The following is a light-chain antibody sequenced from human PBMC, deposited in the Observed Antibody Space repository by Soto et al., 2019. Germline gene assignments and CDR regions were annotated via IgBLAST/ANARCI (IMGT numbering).Light chain of an antibody. J-gene: IGKJ2*01. V-gene: IGKV1-39*01. CDR2: AAS. CDR1: QSISSY. CDR3: QQSYSTPVD. Sequence: DIQMTQSPSSLSASVGDRVTITCRASQSISSYLNWYQHKPGKAPRLLIYAASSLQSGVPSRFSGSGSGTDFTLTISSLQPEYSAAYYCQQSYSTPVDFGQGTKLEIK.